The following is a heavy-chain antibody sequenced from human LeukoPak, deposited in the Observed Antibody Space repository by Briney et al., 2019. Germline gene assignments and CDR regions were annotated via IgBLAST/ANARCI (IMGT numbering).Heavy chain of an antibody. D-gene: IGHD5-24*01. CDR1: GFTFDDYA. CDR3: AGRGDGNLYYLDH. CDR2: ISGDGDTT. Sequence: GGSLRLSCAASGFTFDDYAMHWVRQAPGKGLEWVSLISGDGDTTYYADSVKGRFTISRDNAKNSLYLQMNSLRPEDTAVYYCAGRGDGNLYYLDHWGQGTLVTASS. V-gene: IGHV3-43*02. J-gene: IGHJ4*02.